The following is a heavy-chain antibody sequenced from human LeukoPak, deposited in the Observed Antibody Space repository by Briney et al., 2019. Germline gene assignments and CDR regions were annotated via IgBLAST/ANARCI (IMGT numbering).Heavy chain of an antibody. D-gene: IGHD6-13*01. CDR1: GFTFDDYA. V-gene: IGHV3-9*01. CDR3: AKSIHSSSFDYFDY. J-gene: IGHJ4*02. Sequence: PGRSLRLSCAASGFTFDDYAMHWVRQAPGKGLEWVSGISWNSGSIGYADSVKGRFTISRDNAKNSLYLQMNSLRAEDTALYYCAKSIHSSSFDYFDYWGQGTLVTVSS. CDR2: ISWNSGSI.